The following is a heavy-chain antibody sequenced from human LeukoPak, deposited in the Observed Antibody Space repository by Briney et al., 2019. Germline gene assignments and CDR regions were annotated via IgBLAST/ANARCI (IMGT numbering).Heavy chain of an antibody. D-gene: IGHD5-24*01. V-gene: IGHV1-18*01. CDR2: ISAYNGNT. CDR1: GYTFTSYD. CDR3: ARDPSEATKRRPFDY. J-gene: IGHJ4*02. Sequence: ASVTVSCKASGYTFTSYDINWVRQATGQGLEWMGWISAYNGNTNYAQKLQGRVTMTTDTSTSTAYMELRSLRSDDPAVYYCARDPSEATKRRPFDYWGQGTLVTVSS.